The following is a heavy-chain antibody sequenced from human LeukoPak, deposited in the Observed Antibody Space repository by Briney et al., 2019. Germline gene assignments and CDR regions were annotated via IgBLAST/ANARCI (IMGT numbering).Heavy chain of an antibody. J-gene: IGHJ4*02. CDR3: ATTHCGGDCYPPHYFDY. D-gene: IGHD2-21*02. V-gene: IGHV1-69*04. CDR1: GGTFSSYA. CDR2: IIPILGIA. Sequence: ASVKVSCKASGGTFSSYAISWVRQAPGQGLEWMGRIIPILGIANYAQKFQGRVTITADKSTSTAYMELSSLRSEDTAVYYCATTHCGGDCYPPHYFDYWGQGTLVTVSS.